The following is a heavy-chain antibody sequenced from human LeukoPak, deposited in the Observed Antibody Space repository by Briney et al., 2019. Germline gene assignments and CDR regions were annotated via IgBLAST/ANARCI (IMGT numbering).Heavy chain of an antibody. Sequence: ASVKVSCKASGYTFTGYYMHWVRQAPGQGPEWMGRINPNSGDTNYVQKFQGRVTMTRDTSITTVYLELSSLRSEDTAVYYCARGYWSTSPLDYWGQGTLVTVSS. CDR3: ARGYWSTSPLDY. V-gene: IGHV1-2*06. CDR1: GYTFTGYY. J-gene: IGHJ4*02. D-gene: IGHD2-2*01. CDR2: INPNSGDT.